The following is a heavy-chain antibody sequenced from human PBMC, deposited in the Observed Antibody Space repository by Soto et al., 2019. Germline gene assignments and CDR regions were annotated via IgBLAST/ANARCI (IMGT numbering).Heavy chain of an antibody. V-gene: IGHV4-30-4*01. J-gene: IGHJ4*02. D-gene: IGHD1-1*01. CDR1: GGSFRSDAYY. CDR3: PRDRANSPDYFDY. Sequence: SETLSLTCTVSGGSFRSDAYYWSWIRQPPGKGLEWIGCVYYSGRTYYNPSLESRITISMDTFKDQFSLKLSSVNAADTAVYYCPRDRANSPDYFDYWGQGALVTVS. CDR2: VYYSGRT.